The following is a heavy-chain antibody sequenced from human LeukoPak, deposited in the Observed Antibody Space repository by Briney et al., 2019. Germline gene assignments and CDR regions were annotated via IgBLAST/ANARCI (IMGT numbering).Heavy chain of an antibody. V-gene: IGHV4-39*01. Sequence: SETLSLTCTVSGGSISSSSYYWGWIRQPPGKGLEWIGSIYYSGSTYYNPSLKSRVTISVDTSKNQFSLKLSSVTAADTAVYYCARLSTISLYYYDSSGYLGDAFDIWGQGTMVTVSS. J-gene: IGHJ3*02. D-gene: IGHD3-22*01. CDR3: ARLSTISLYYYDSSGYLGDAFDI. CDR2: IYYSGST. CDR1: GGSISSSSYY.